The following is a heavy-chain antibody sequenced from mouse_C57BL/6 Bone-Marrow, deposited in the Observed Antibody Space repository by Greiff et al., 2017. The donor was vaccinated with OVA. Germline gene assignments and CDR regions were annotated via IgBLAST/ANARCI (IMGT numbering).Heavy chain of an antibody. CDR3: ASHGYDVDYYAMDY. D-gene: IGHD2-2*01. CDR2: IWTGGGT. CDR1: GFSLTSYA. J-gene: IGHJ4*01. V-gene: IGHV2-9-1*01. Sequence: QVQLKESGPGLVAPSQSLSITCTVSGFSLTSYAISWVRQPPGKGLEWLGVIWTGGGTHYNSALKSRLSISKDNSKSQVFLKMNSLQTDDTARYYCASHGYDVDYYAMDYWGQGTSVTVSS.